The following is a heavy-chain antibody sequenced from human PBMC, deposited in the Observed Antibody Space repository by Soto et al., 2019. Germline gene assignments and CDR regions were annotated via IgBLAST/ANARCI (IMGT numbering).Heavy chain of an antibody. V-gene: IGHV1-58*02. J-gene: IGHJ4*02. CDR2: IVVGGGNT. CDR3: AATYYDILTGYPY. Sequence: ASVKVSCKASGFRFTSFGMQWVRQARGQHLEWIGWIVVGGGNTNYAQKFQERVTITRDMSTSTAYMELSSLRSEDTAVYYCAATYYDILTGYPYWGQGTPVTVSS. D-gene: IGHD3-9*01. CDR1: GFRFTSFG.